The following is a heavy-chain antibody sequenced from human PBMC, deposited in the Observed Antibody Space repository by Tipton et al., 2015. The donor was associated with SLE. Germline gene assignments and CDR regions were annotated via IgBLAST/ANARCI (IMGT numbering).Heavy chain of an antibody. CDR3: AREAYSGSYFDY. J-gene: IGHJ4*02. CDR1: GFTFSSYS. CDR2: ISSSSSYI. D-gene: IGHD1-26*01. V-gene: IGHV3-21*01. Sequence: SLRLSCAASGFTFSSYSMNWVRQAPGKGLEWVSSISSSSSYIYYADPVKGRFTISRDNAKNSLYLQMNSLRAEDTAVYYCAREAYSGSYFDYWGQGTLVTVSS.